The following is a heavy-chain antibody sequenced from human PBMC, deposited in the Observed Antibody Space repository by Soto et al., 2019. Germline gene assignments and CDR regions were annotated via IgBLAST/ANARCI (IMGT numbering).Heavy chain of an antibody. CDR2: IIPIFGTA. CDR1: GGTFSSYA. J-gene: IGHJ4*02. Sequence: QVQLVQSGAEVKKPGSSVKVSCKASGGTFSSYAISWVRQAPGQGLEWMGGIIPIFGTANYAQKFQGRVTMNADESTSTAYMELSSLRSEDTAVYYCARGVAYCGGDCYSYLGYWGQGTLVTVSS. V-gene: IGHV1-69*01. D-gene: IGHD2-21*02. CDR3: ARGVAYCGGDCYSYLGY.